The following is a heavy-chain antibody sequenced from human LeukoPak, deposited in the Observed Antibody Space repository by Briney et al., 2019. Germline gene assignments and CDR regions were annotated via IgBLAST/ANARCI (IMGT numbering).Heavy chain of an antibody. CDR1: GFTFDDYG. CDR2: INWNGGST. V-gene: IGHV3-20*04. CDR3: ARMVRGGNYYMDV. J-gene: IGHJ6*03. Sequence: GGSLRLSCAASGFTFDDYGMSWVRHARGKGLEWVSGINWNGGSTVYADSVKGRFTISRDNAKNSLYLQMNSLRAEDTALDYCARMVRGGNYYMDVWGKGTTVTVSS. D-gene: IGHD3-10*01.